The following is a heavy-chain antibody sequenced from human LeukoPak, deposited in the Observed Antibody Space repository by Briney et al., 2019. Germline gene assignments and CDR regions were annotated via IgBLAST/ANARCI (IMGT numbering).Heavy chain of an antibody. Sequence: ASVKVSCKVSGYTLTELSMHWVRQAPGKGLEWMGGFDPEDGETIYAQKFQGRVTMTEDSSTDTAYMELSSLRSEDTAVYYCATDFRTIFGVPPRYWGQGTLVTVSS. CDR1: GYTLTELS. CDR2: FDPEDGET. D-gene: IGHD3-3*01. V-gene: IGHV1-24*01. CDR3: ATDFRTIFGVPPRY. J-gene: IGHJ4*02.